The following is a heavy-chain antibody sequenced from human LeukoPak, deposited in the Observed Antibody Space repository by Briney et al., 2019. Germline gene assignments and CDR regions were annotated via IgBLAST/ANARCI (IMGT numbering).Heavy chain of an antibody. CDR3: ASSSHFLYSSGWYEAFDY. D-gene: IGHD6-19*01. CDR2: IYHSGST. Sequence: SQTLSLTCTVSGGSISSGGYYWSWIRQPPGKGLEWIGCIYHSGSTYYNPSLKSRVTISVDRSKNQFSLKLSSVTAADTAVYYCASSSHFLYSSGWYEAFDYWGQGTLVTVSS. CDR1: GGSISSGGYY. J-gene: IGHJ4*02. V-gene: IGHV4-30-2*01.